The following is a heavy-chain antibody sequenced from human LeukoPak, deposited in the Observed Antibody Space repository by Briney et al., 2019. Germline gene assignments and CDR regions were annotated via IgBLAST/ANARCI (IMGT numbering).Heavy chain of an antibody. J-gene: IGHJ4*02. CDR3: AKVVAVDFPMTDHDY. V-gene: IGHV3-23*01. CDR1: GFTFSDYY. Sequence: GGSLRLSCAASGFTFSDYYMSWVRQAPGKGLEWVSAISGSGGSTYYADSVKGRFTISRDNSKNTLYLQMNSLRAEDTAVYYCAKVVAVDFPMTDHDYWGQGTLVTVSS. CDR2: ISGSGGST. D-gene: IGHD3-3*01.